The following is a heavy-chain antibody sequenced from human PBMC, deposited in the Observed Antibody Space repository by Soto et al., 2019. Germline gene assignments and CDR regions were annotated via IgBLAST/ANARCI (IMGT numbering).Heavy chain of an antibody. V-gene: IGHV4-59*02. Sequence: LSLGGTVSGGSVGSNYCSWIRQPPGKGLEWIGYVYNSGSTNYNPSLKSRVTISEDTSKSQFSLKVNSMTAADTAVYYCARYRREAVAGYTLDNWGQGILVTVS. CDR1: GGSVGSNY. CDR3: ARYRREAVAGYTLDN. J-gene: IGHJ4*02. CDR2: VYNSGST. D-gene: IGHD6-13*01.